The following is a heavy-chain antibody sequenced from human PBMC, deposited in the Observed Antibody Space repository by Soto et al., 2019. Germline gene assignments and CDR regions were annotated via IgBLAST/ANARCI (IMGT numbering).Heavy chain of an antibody. CDR2: IRSKADSYAT. CDR1: GFTLSGSR. V-gene: IGHV3-73*01. CDR3: TSQYCGGDCSRVDP. D-gene: IGHD2-21*02. J-gene: IGHJ5*02. Sequence: PGGSLRLSCAASGFTLSGSRIHWVRQASWKGLEWVGRIRSKADSYATAYAASVKGRFTISRDDSKNTAYLQMNSLKTEDTAVYYCTSQYCGGDCSRVDPWGQGTLVTVSS.